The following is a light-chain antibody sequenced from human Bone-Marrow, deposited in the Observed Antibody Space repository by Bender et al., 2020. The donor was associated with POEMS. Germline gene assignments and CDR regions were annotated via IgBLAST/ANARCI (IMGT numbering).Light chain of an antibody. Sequence: SYELTQAPSVSVSPGQTAPITCSGEKLGDKYASWYQQKPGQSPVLVIYQNNRRPSGIPERFSGSNSGNTATLTISGTQAMDEADYYCQAWDRNTVVFGAGTKLTVL. CDR1: KLGDKY. CDR3: QAWDRNTVV. CDR2: QNN. J-gene: IGLJ2*01. V-gene: IGLV3-1*01.